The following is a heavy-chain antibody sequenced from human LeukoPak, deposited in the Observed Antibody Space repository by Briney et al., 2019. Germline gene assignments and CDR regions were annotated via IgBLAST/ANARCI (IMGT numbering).Heavy chain of an antibody. CDR1: GGSISSYY. J-gene: IGHJ6*02. CDR3: ARGFGSGSYQCVDV. Sequence: PSETLSLTCTVSGGSISSYYWSWIQQPPGKGLEWIGYIYYSGSTNYNPSLKSRVTISVDTSKNQFSLKLSSVTAADTAVYYCARGFGSGSYQCVDVWGQGTTVTVSS. D-gene: IGHD3-10*01. CDR2: IYYSGST. V-gene: IGHV4-59*01.